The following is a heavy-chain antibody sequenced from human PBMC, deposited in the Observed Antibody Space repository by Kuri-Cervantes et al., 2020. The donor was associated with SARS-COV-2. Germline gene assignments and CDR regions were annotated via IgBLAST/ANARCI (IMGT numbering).Heavy chain of an antibody. CDR3: AKDRYFDGRGGYYELGY. J-gene: IGHJ4*02. Sequence: GSLRLSCVVSGDSFSDSYWSWIRQPAGKGLEWIGRIHPSGSTNYNSSLESRVTMSIDTSKKQFSLNLSAVAAADTAVYYCAKDRYFDGRGGYYELGYWGQGVLVTVS. CDR1: GDSFSDSY. V-gene: IGHV4-4*07. D-gene: IGHD3-22*01. CDR2: IHPSGST.